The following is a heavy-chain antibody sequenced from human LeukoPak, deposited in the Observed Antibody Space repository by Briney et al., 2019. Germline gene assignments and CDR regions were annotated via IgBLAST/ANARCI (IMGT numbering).Heavy chain of an antibody. CDR1: GFTFSSYW. V-gene: IGHV3-30*03. CDR2: ISYDGSNK. D-gene: IGHD3-22*01. Sequence: PGGSLRLSCAASGFTFSSYWMSWVRQAPGKGLEWVAVISYDGSNKYYADSVKGRFTISRDNSKNTLYLQMNSLRAEDTAVYYCAWVHHSSGYDDYWGQGTLVTVSS. J-gene: IGHJ4*02. CDR3: AWVHHSSGYDDY.